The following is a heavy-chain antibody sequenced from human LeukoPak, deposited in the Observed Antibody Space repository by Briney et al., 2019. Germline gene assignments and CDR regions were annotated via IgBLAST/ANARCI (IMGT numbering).Heavy chain of an antibody. Sequence: GRSLRLSCAASGFTFSSYGMHWVRQAPGKGLEWVSVISYDGGKKYYADSVKGRFTISRDNSKNTLYLQMNSLRAEDTAVYYCAKGQYYYDSSGPSGYWGQGTLVTVSS. V-gene: IGHV3-30*18. CDR1: GFTFSSYG. CDR2: ISYDGGKK. J-gene: IGHJ4*02. CDR3: AKGQYYYDSSGPSGY. D-gene: IGHD3-22*01.